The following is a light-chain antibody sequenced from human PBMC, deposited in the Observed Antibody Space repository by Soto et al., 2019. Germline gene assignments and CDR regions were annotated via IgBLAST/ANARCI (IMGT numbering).Light chain of an antibody. V-gene: IGKV3-15*01. CDR2: YAS. J-gene: IGKJ3*01. Sequence: EVVMTQSPATLSVSPGERVTLSCRASESVHRKLAWYQQKPGQGPSLLIYYASTRATGVPDRFTGSGSGAEFTLSISGLLSEDFGVYHCQHYSNWPPTFGPGTKVEI. CDR1: ESVHRK. CDR3: QHYSNWPPT.